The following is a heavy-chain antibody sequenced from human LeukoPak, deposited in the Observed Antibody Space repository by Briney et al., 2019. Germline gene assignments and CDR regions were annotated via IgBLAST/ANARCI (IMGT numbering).Heavy chain of an antibody. CDR3: ARDPEPLAFYGMDV. V-gene: IGHV4-61*01. J-gene: IGHJ6*02. CDR1: GGSVSSGSYY. CDR2: IYYSGSA. Sequence: SSETLSLTCTVSGGSVSSGSYYWSWIRQPPGKGLEWIGYIYYSGSANYNPSLKSRVTISVDTSKNQLSLKLSSVTAADTAVYYCARDPEPLAFYGMDVWGQGTTVTVSS.